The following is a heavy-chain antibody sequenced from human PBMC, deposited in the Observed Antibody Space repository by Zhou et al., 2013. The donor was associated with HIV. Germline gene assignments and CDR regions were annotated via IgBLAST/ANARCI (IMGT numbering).Heavy chain of an antibody. J-gene: IGHJ4*02. CDR3: ARTPSISYYLHYVDY. Sequence: QVQLVQSGAEVKKPGSSVKVSCKVSGGTFSSYAINWVRQGPLDKGLSGWEGIIPVFGTTNYAQKFQGRVTITADQSTSTAYMELSSLRSGDTAIYYCARTPSISYYLHYVDYWGQGTAGHRLL. D-gene: IGHD1-26*01. V-gene: IGHV1-69*13. CDR2: IIPVFGTT. CDR1: GGTFSSYA.